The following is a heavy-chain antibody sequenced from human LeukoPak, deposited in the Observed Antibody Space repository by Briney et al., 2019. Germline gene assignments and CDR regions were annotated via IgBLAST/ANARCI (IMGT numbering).Heavy chain of an antibody. CDR2: ISGSGGST. CDR1: GFTFSSYA. J-gene: IGHJ4*02. CDR3: ARGGYSYDPFDY. Sequence: SGGSLRLSCAASGFTFSSYAMSWVRQAPGKGLEWVSAISGSGGSTHYADSVKGRFTISRDNSKNTLYLQMSSLRAEDTAVYYCARGGYSYDPFDYRGQGTLVTVSS. V-gene: IGHV3-23*01. D-gene: IGHD5-18*01.